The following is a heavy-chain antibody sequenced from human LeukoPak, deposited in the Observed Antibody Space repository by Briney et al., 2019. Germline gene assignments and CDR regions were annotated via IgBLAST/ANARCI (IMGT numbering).Heavy chain of an antibody. D-gene: IGHD6-19*01. V-gene: IGHV3-43*02. CDR2: ISGDGGST. CDR1: GFTFDDYA. Sequence: GGSLRLSCAASGFTFDDYAMHWVRQAPGKGLEWVSLISGDGGSTYYADSVKGRFTISRDNAKNSLYLQMNSLRAEDTAVYYCARGEAVAGTRFDYWGPGTLVTVSS. J-gene: IGHJ4*02. CDR3: ARGEAVAGTRFDY.